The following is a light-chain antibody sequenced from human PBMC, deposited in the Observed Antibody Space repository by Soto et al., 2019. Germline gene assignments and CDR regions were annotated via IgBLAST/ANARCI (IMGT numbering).Light chain of an antibody. V-gene: IGKV3-11*01. CDR2: DSS. CDR3: QQRNSWPPPT. Sequence: EIVLTQSPATLSLSPGERATLSCRDSQSISNSLAWYQEKPGQAPRLLIYDSSNRATGIPPRFSGSGSGTDFTLTISSLEPKDFAVYYCQQRNSWPPPTVGGGTRVEI. CDR1: QSISNS. J-gene: IGKJ4*01.